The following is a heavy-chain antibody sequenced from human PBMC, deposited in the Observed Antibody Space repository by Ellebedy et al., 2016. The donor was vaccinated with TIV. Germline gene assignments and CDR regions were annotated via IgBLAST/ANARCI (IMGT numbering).Heavy chain of an antibody. Sequence: SETLSLTXAVYGGSFSGYYWSWIRQPPGKGLEWIGSIYYSGSTYYNPSLKSRVTISVDTSKNQFSLKLSSVTAADTAVYYCARGRSAWGQGTLVTVSS. CDR1: GGSFSGYY. D-gene: IGHD2-15*01. V-gene: IGHV4-34*01. CDR2: IYYSGST. J-gene: IGHJ5*02. CDR3: ARGRSA.